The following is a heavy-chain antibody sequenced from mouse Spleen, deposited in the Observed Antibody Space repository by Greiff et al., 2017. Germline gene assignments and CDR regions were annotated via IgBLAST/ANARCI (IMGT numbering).Heavy chain of an antibody. Sequence: EVQRVESGGGLVKPGGSLKLSCAASGFTFSSYTMSWVRQTPEKRLEWVATISSGGSYTYYPDSVKGRFTISRDNAKNTLYLQMSSLKSEDTAMYYCTRETVYYFDYWGQGTTLTVSS. CDR2: ISSGGSYT. D-gene: IGHD1-1*01. CDR1: GFTFSSYT. V-gene: IGHV5-6-4*01. CDR3: TRETVYYFDY. J-gene: IGHJ2*01.